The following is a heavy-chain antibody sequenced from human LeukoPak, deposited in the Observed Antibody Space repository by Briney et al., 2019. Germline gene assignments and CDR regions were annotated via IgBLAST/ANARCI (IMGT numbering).Heavy chain of an antibody. Sequence: GASLRLSCAASGFIFSTYGMIWVRQAPGKGLEWVAGIGGSGESTFYPDSVQGRFTISRDNYKNTLYLQVNSLRAEDTAVYYCAKTSLGHHPSYSTMDVWGQGTTVTVSS. CDR1: GFIFSTYG. J-gene: IGHJ6*02. CDR2: IGGSGEST. D-gene: IGHD2-15*01. CDR3: AKTSLGHHPSYSTMDV. V-gene: IGHV3-23*01.